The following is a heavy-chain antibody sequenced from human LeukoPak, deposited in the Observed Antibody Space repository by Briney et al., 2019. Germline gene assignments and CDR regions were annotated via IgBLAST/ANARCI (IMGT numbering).Heavy chain of an antibody. J-gene: IGHJ4*02. Sequence: GGSLRLSCEASRFTFSNHNMNWVRQAPGKGLEWVSSINSRSNYIYYADSVKGRSTISRDNAKESLYLQMNSLRAEDTALYFCARDKVSVIPALDYWGQGTLVIVSS. CDR1: RFTFSNHN. D-gene: IGHD2/OR15-2a*01. V-gene: IGHV3-21*01. CDR3: ARDKVSVIPALDY. CDR2: INSRSNYI.